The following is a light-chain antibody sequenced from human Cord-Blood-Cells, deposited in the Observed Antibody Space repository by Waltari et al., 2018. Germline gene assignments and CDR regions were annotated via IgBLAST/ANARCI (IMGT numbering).Light chain of an antibody. V-gene: IGLV3-1*01. J-gene: IGLJ1*01. CDR1: KLGDKY. Sequence: SYELTQPPSVSVSPGQTASITCSGDKLGDKYACWYQQKPGQSPVLVIYQDSKRHPGIPERFSGSNSGNTATLTISGTQAMDEADYYCQAWDSITYVFGTGTKVTVL. CDR3: QAWDSITYV. CDR2: QDS.